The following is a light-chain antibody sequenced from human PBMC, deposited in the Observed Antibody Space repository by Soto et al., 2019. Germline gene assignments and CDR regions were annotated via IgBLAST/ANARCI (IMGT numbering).Light chain of an antibody. J-gene: IGKJ3*01. CDR3: QQRADWPIT. Sequence: EIVLTQSPDTLSLFPGERATLSCRASQNVGNYLAWYQEKPGQAPRLLISDSSNRATGIPARFSGSGSGTDFTLTISGLEPDDFALYFCQQRADWPITVGPGTKVYV. V-gene: IGKV3-11*01. CDR1: QNVGNY. CDR2: DSS.